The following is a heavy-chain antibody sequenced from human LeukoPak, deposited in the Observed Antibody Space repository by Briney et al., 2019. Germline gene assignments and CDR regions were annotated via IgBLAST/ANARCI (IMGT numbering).Heavy chain of an antibody. CDR2: IRYDGSNK. Sequence: GGSLRLSCAASGFTFSSYGMHWVRQAPGKGPEWVAFIRYDGSNKYYADSVKGRFTISRDNSKNTLYLQMNSLRAEDTAVYYCATAAVGATGIDIWGQGTMVTVSS. D-gene: IGHD1-26*01. J-gene: IGHJ3*02. V-gene: IGHV3-30*02. CDR1: GFTFSSYG. CDR3: ATAAVGATGIDI.